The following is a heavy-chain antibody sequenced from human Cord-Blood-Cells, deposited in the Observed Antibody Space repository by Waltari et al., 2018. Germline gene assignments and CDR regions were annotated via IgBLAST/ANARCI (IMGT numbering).Heavy chain of an antibody. CDR3: ARDFSSSYYFDY. V-gene: IGHV1-46*01. D-gene: IGHD6-6*01. J-gene: IGHJ4*02. CDR1: GYTLTSYS. CDR2: INPSGGST. Sequence: QVQLVQSGAEVKKPGASVKVSCKASGYTLTSYSMHLVRQAPGQGLEWMGIINPSGGSTSYAQKFQGRVTMTRDTSTSTVYMELSSLRSEDTAVYYCARDFSSSYYFDYWGQGTLVTVSS.